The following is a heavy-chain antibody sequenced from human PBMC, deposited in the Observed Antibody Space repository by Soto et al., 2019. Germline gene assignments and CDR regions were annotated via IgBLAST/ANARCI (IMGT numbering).Heavy chain of an antibody. CDR2: INHSGST. V-gene: IGHV4-34*01. D-gene: IGHD3-22*01. J-gene: IGHJ4*02. CDR1: GGSFSGYY. Sequence: SETLSLTCAVYGGSFSGYYWSWIRQPPGKGLEWIGEINHSGSTNYNPSLKSRVTISVDTSKNQFSLKLSSVTAADMAVYYCAAERKTYDSSGYYYVSNKIDYWGQGTLVTVSS. CDR3: AAERKTYDSSGYYYVSNKIDY.